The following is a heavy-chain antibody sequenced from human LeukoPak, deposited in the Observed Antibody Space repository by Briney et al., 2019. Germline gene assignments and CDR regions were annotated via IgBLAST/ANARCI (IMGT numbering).Heavy chain of an antibody. Sequence: SETLSLTCTVSGGSISSYYWGWIRQPPGKGLEWIGSIYYSGSTYYNPSLKSRVTISVDTSKNQFSLKLSSVTAADTAVYYCARVLYLLTTDYIAYWGQGTLVTVSS. D-gene: IGHD4/OR15-4a*01. CDR2: IYYSGST. J-gene: IGHJ4*02. CDR1: GGSISSYY. CDR3: ARVLYLLTTDYIAY. V-gene: IGHV4-39*07.